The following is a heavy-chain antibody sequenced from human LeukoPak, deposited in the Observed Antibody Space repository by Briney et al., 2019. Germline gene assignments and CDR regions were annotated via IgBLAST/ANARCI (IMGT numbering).Heavy chain of an antibody. CDR2: FDPEDGET. Sequence: GASVKVSFKVSGYTLTELSMHWVRQAPGKGLEWMGGFDPEDGETIYAQKFQGRVTMTEDTSTDTAYMELSSLRSEDTAVYYCATGVDIVAQRDLWGQGTLVTVSS. D-gene: IGHD5-12*01. CDR3: ATGVDIVAQRDL. J-gene: IGHJ5*02. CDR1: GYTLTELS. V-gene: IGHV1-24*01.